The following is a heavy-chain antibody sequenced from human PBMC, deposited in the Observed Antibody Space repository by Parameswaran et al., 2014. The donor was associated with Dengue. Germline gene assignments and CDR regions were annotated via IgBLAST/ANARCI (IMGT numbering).Heavy chain of an antibody. CDR3: ARFGYFGERDY. J-gene: IGHJ4*02. Sequence: PGKGLEWIGEINEGEGSRYDPSVKSRVTISVDRSKNEISLKLTSVTAADTAVYYCARFGYFGERDYWGQGSLVTVSS. V-gene: IGHV4-34*01. CDR2: INEGEGS. D-gene: IGHD3-10*01.